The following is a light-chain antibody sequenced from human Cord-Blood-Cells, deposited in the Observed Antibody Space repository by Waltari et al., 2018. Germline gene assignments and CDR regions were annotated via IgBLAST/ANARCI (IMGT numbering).Light chain of an antibody. CDR3: QQRSNWPPWT. CDR2: DAS. CDR1: QSVSSY. Sequence: ELVLTQSPATLSLSPGERATLSCRASQSVSSYLAWYQQKPGQAPRLFIYDASNRATGIPARFSGSGSGTDFTLTISSLEPEDFAVYYCQQRSNWPPWTFGQGTKVEIK. J-gene: IGKJ1*01. V-gene: IGKV3-11*01.